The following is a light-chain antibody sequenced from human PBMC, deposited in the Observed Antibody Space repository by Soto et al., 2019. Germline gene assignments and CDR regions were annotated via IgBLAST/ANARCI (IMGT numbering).Light chain of an antibody. CDR2: DAS. V-gene: IGKV3-11*01. CDR3: QQRSNWPRTWT. J-gene: IGKJ1*01. CDR1: QSVSSY. Sequence: EIVLSQSPATLSLSPGERTTLSCRASQSVSSYLAWYQHKPGQAPRLLIYDASKRATGIPARFSGSGSGTDFTLTISSLEPDDFAVYYCQQRSNWPRTWTFGQGTKVEVK.